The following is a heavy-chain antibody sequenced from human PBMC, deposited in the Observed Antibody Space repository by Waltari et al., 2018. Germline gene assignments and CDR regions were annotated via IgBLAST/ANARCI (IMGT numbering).Heavy chain of an antibody. CDR1: GGSSFSAYF. Sequence: QVLLQQWGAGLLKPSETLSLSCAVHGGSSFSAYFWNWVRQVPGKGLEWIGEITDRGLTNYTPALKSRATISVDTSRNQFSLTLTSVTAADTALYYCARSAAIVVRGRYFQYWGQGTLVTVSS. D-gene: IGHD3-10*01. J-gene: IGHJ1*01. CDR2: ITDRGLT. CDR3: ARSAAIVVRGRYFQY. V-gene: IGHV4-34*02.